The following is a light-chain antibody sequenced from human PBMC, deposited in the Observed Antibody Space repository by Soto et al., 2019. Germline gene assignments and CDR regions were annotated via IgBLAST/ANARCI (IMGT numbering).Light chain of an antibody. CDR2: SNN. CDR3: AAWDDSLNGWV. CDR1: SSNIGSNT. J-gene: IGLJ3*02. Sequence: LTQPPSASGTPGQRVTISCSGSSSNIGSNTVNWYQQLPGTAPKLLIYSNNQRPSGVPDRFSGSKSGTSASLAISGLQSEDEADYYCAAWDDSLNGWVFGGGTKVTVL. V-gene: IGLV1-44*01.